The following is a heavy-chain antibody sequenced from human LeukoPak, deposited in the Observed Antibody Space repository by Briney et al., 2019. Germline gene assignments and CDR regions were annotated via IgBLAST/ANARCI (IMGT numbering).Heavy chain of an antibody. Sequence: GGSLRLSCAASGFTFSSYSMNWVRQAPGKGLEWVSYISSSSTTIYYADSVKGRFTISRDNAKNSLYLQMNSLRAEDTALYYCARDRCSGGRCYSLSVGHMDVWGKGTTVTVSS. D-gene: IGHD2-15*01. J-gene: IGHJ6*03. V-gene: IGHV3-48*01. CDR1: GFTFSSYS. CDR3: ARDRCSGGRCYSLSVGHMDV. CDR2: ISSSSTTI.